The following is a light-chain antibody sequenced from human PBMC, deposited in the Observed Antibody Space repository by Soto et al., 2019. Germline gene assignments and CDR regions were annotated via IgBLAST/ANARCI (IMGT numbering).Light chain of an antibody. CDR1: QSVSSSF. CDR2: GES. Sequence: LVLTQSPGTLSVSPGESATLSCRASQSVSSSFLSWYQQKPGQSPRLLIYGESGRATGIPDRFSGSGSGTDFNLTISSLEPEDFAVYYCQQYGSAPRTCGQGTKVDIK. CDR3: QQYGSAPRT. J-gene: IGKJ1*01. V-gene: IGKV3-20*01.